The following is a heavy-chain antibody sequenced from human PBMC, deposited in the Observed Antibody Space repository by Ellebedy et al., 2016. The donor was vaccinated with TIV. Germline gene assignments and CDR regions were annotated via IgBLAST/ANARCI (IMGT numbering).Heavy chain of an antibody. CDR2: INMNTGNP. CDR3: ARDSRYNWNDWDYYHMDV. CDR1: GYTFTGYP. D-gene: IGHD1-1*01. Sequence: ASVKVSCKASGYTFTGYPINWVRRAPGQGLEWLGWINMNTGNPTYAQGFTGRFVFALDTSVSTAYLQISSLKTEDTAVYYCARDSRYNWNDWDYYHMDVWGKGTTVTVSS. J-gene: IGHJ6*03. V-gene: IGHV7-4-1*02.